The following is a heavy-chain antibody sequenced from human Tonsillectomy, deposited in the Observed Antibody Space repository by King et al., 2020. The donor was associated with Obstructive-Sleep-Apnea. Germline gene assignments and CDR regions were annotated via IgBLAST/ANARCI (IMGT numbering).Heavy chain of an antibody. Sequence: QLQESGPGLVKPSETPSLTCTVSGYSISSGYYWGWIRQPPGKGLEWIGSIYHSGSTYYNPSLKSRVTISVDTSKNQFSLKVSSVTAADTAVYYCAREKDYGDLGRFDPWGQGTLVTVSS. J-gene: IGHJ5*02. V-gene: IGHV4-38-2*02. D-gene: IGHD4-17*01. CDR3: AREKDYGDLGRFDP. CDR1: GYSISSGYY. CDR2: IYHSGST.